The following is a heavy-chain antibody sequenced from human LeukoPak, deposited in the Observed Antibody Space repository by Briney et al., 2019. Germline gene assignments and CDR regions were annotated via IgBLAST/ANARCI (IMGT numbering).Heavy chain of an antibody. D-gene: IGHD6-19*01. Sequence: GGSLRLSCAVSRFTFSNYGMSWVRQAPGKGLEWVSAISGSGGSTYYADSVKGRFTISRDNSKNTLYLQMNSLRAEDTAVYYCAKAKYSSGWDYFDYWGQGTLVIVSS. V-gene: IGHV3-23*01. CDR1: RFTFSNYG. J-gene: IGHJ4*02. CDR3: AKAKYSSGWDYFDY. CDR2: ISGSGGST.